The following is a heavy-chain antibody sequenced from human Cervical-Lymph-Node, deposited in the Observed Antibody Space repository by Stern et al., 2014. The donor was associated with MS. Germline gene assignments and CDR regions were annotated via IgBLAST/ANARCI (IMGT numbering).Heavy chain of an antibody. V-gene: IGHV3-33*01. Sequence: DQLVESGGGVVQPGRSLRLSCAASGFTFSSYGMHWVRQAPGKGLEWVAVIWYDGSNKYYADSVKGRFTISRDNSKNTLYLQMNSLRAEDTAVYYCARELKLDYGFGMDVWGQGTTVTVSS. CDR2: IWYDGSNK. CDR3: ARELKLDYGFGMDV. J-gene: IGHJ6*02. D-gene: IGHD4-17*01. CDR1: GFTFSSYG.